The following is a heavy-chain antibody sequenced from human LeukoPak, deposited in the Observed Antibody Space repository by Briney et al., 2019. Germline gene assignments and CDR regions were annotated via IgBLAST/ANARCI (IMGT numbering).Heavy chain of an antibody. J-gene: IGHJ4*02. D-gene: IGHD3-10*01. CDR2: ISGSGGST. CDR3: AKPLLWFGEFLYYFDY. Sequence: PGGSLRLSCAASGFTFSSYAMSWVRQAPGKGLEWVSAISGSGGSTYYADSVKGRFTISRDNSKNTLYLQMNSLRAEDTAVYYCAKPLLWFGEFLYYFDYWGQGTLVTVSS. CDR1: GFTFSSYA. V-gene: IGHV3-23*01.